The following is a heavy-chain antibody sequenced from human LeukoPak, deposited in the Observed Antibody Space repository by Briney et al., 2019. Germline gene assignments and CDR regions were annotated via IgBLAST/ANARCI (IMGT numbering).Heavy chain of an antibody. D-gene: IGHD3-10*01. J-gene: IGHJ3*02. CDR1: GYSFTSYW. V-gene: IGHV5-51*01. CDR2: IYPGDSYT. CDR3: ARRSGSDALDI. Sequence: GESLKISCKGSGYSFTSYWIAWVRQLPGKGLEWMGIIYPGDSYTTYSPSFQGQVTISADKSISTAYLQWRSLKASDTAMYYCARRSGSDALDIWGQGTMVTVSS.